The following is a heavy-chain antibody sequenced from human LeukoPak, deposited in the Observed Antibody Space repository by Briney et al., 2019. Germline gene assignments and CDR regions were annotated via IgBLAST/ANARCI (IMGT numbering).Heavy chain of an antibody. CDR3: AAGFSNEQWLDWDY. CDR2: IYNSGST. J-gene: IGHJ4*02. V-gene: IGHV4-59*01. CDR1: ADSISNYY. D-gene: IGHD6-19*01. Sequence: SETLSLTCTVSADSISNYYWTWLRQPPGKGLEWIGYIYNSGSTNYNTSLKSRVTISMDTSKNQFSLKLSSVTAADTAVYYCAAGFSNEQWLDWDYWGQGTLVTVSS.